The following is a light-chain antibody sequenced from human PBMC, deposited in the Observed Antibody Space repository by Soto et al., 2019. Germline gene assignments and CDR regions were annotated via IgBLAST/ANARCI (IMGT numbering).Light chain of an antibody. CDR2: WAS. CDR3: QQYHSTPYT. CDR1: QTVLYSSTNKNY. Sequence: DIVMTKSPDSLAVSLGERATINCKSSQTVLYSSTNKNYLSWHQLKPGQPPKLLIYWASTRESGVPDRFSGSGSGTDFTLTISSLQAEDVAVYYCQQYHSTPYTFGQGTKLEIK. V-gene: IGKV4-1*01. J-gene: IGKJ2*01.